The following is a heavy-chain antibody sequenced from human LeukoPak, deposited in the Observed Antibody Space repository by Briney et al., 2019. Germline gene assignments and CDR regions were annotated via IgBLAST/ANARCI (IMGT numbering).Heavy chain of an antibody. V-gene: IGHV1-2*02. CDR2: INPNSGGT. Sequence: GASVKVSCKASGYTFTGYYMHWVRQAPGQGLEWMGWINPNSGGTNYAQKFQGRVTMTRDTSISTAYMELSRLRSDDTAVYYCARAKLVRYREAVAGAFQGAYWFDPWGQGTLVTVSS. CDR3: ARAKLVRYREAVAGAFQGAYWFDP. J-gene: IGHJ5*02. CDR1: GYTFTGYY. D-gene: IGHD6-19*01.